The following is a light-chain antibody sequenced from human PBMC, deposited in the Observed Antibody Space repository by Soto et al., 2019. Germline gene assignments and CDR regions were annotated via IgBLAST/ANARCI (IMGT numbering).Light chain of an antibody. CDR3: CSYAGSYTLRV. CDR2: DVN. Sequence: QSALTQPHSVSGSPGQSVTISCTGTSSDVGGYNYVSWYQQHPGKAPKLMIYDVNKRPSGVPDRFSGSKSGNTASLIISGLQAADEADYYCCSYAGSYTLRVFGGGTKLTVL. V-gene: IGLV2-11*01. CDR1: SSDVGGYNY. J-gene: IGLJ3*02.